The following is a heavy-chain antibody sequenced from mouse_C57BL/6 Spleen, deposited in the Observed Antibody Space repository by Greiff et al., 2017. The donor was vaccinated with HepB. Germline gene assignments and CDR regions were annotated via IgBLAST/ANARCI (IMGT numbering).Heavy chain of an antibody. CDR1: GYSITSGYY. V-gene: IGHV3-6*01. D-gene: IGHD3-1*01. J-gene: IGHJ4*01. Sequence: EVQLQESGPGLVKPSQSLSLTCSVTGYSITSGYYWNWIRQFPGNKLERMGYISYDGSNNYNPSLKNRISITRDTSKNQFFLKLNSVTTEDTATYYCARDRDGIDYWGQGTSVTVSS. CDR3: ARDRDGIDY. CDR2: ISYDGSN.